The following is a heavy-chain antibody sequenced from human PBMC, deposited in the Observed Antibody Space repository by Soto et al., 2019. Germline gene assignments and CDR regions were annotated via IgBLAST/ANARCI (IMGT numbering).Heavy chain of an antibody. V-gene: IGHV1-69*06. Sequence: QVQLVQSGAEVKKPGSSVKVSCKASGGTFSSYAISWVRQAPGQGLEWMGGIIPIFGTANYAQKFQGRVTITADKSTSTAYMELSSLRSEDTAVYYFAREHCSSTSCYNYYYYGMDVWGQGTTVTVSS. CDR2: IIPIFGTA. CDR1: GGTFSSYA. D-gene: IGHD2-2*02. CDR3: AREHCSSTSCYNYYYYGMDV. J-gene: IGHJ6*02.